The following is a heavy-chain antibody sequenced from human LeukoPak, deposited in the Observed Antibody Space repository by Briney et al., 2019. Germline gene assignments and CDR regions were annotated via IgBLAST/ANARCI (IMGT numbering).Heavy chain of an antibody. Sequence: GGSLRLSRAASGFTFSNDWMIWVRQAPGKGLEWVANIRQDGRDMRYVDSVRGRFTISRDNAKSLLYLQMNSLRDEDTAVYYCARSVVISPAAPYIWFDPWGQGTLVTVSS. CDR1: GFTFSNDW. V-gene: IGHV3-7*03. J-gene: IGHJ5*02. CDR2: IRQDGRDM. D-gene: IGHD6-25*01. CDR3: ARSVVISPAAPYIWFDP.